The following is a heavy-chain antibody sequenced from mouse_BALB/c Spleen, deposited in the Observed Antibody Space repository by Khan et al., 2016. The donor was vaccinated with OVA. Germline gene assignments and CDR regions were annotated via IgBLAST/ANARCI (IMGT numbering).Heavy chain of an antibody. CDR2: ISYSGST. CDR3: ARTARIKY. Sequence: LQQSGPGLVKPSQSLSLTCTVTGYSITSGYGWNWIRQFPGNKLEWMGYISYSGSTNYNPSLKSRISITRDTSKNQFFLQLNSVTTEDTATYYCARTARIKYWGQGTTLTGSS. CDR1: GYSITSGYG. J-gene: IGHJ2*01. D-gene: IGHD1-2*01. V-gene: IGHV3-2*02.